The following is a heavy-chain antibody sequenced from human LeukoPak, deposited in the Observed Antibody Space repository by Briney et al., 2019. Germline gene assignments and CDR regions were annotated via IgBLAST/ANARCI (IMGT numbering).Heavy chain of an antibody. CDR2: ISGSGGST. D-gene: IGHD5-18*01. Sequence: GSLRLSCAASGFTFSSYAMSWVRQAPGKGLEWVSAISGSGGSTYYADSVKGRFTISRDNSKNTLYLQMYSLRAEDTAVYYCAKAPVDTAMVYYFDYWGQGTLVTVSS. J-gene: IGHJ4*02. CDR3: AKAPVDTAMVYYFDY. CDR1: GFTFSSYA. V-gene: IGHV3-23*01.